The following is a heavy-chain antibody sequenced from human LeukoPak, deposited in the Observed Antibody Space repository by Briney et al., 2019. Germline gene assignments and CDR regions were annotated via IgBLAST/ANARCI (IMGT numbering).Heavy chain of an antibody. CDR1: GYTFTSYA. D-gene: IGHD3-16*02. CDR3: ARATRRYDYVWGSYRYPFDY. Sequence: ASVKVSCKASGYTFTSYAMNWVRQAPGQGLEWMGWINTNTGNPTYAQGFTGRFVFSLDTSVSTAYLQISSLKAEDTAVYYCARATRRYDYVWGSYRYPFDYWGQGTLVTVSS. CDR2: INTNTGNP. J-gene: IGHJ4*02. V-gene: IGHV7-4-1*02.